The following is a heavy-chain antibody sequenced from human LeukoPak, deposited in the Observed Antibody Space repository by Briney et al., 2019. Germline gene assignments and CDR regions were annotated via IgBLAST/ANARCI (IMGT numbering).Heavy chain of an antibody. V-gene: IGHV4-59*12. J-gene: IGHJ4*02. CDR3: ARGPYYFGSGTDYNRFSVVY. CDR2: IYYSGST. Sequence: SETLSLTCTVSGGSISVFYWSWIRQPPGKGLEWIGYIYYSGSTNYNPSLKSRVTISIDTSKSQFSLKLSSVTAADTAVYYCARGPYYFGSGTDYNRFSVVYWGQGILVTVSS. D-gene: IGHD3-10*01. CDR1: GGSISVFY.